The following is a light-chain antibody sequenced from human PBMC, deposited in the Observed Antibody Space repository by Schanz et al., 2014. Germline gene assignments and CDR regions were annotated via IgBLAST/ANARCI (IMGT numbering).Light chain of an antibody. V-gene: IGKV3-20*01. Sequence: EVVMTQSPATLSVSPGERATLSCRASQSVSSSYLAWYQQKPGQAPRLLIYGASSRATGIPDRFSGSGSGTDFTLTISRLEPEDFALYYCHQFFSSSWTFGQGTKVEIK. CDR2: GAS. CDR3: HQFFSSSWT. J-gene: IGKJ1*01. CDR1: QSVSSSY.